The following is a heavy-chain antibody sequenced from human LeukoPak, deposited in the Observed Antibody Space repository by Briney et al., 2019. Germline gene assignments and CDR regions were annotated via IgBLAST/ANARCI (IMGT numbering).Heavy chain of an antibody. J-gene: IGHJ4*02. CDR1: GGTFSSYA. Sequence: GASVKVSCKASGGTFSSYAISWVRQAPGQGLEWMGGIIPIFGTANYAQKFQGRVTITTDESTSTAYMELRSLRSDDTAVYYCARGRASGTTAFDYWGQGTLVTVSS. CDR3: ARGRASGTTAFDY. V-gene: IGHV1-69*05. D-gene: IGHD1-26*01. CDR2: IIPIFGTA.